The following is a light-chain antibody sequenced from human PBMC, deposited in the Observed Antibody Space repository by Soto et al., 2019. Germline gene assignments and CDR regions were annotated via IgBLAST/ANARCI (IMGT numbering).Light chain of an antibody. Sequence: DIVMTQSPDSLAVSLGERATINCKSSQSVLYSSNNKNYLAWYQQKPGQPPKLLIYWASTRESGVPDRFSGSGSRTDFTLSISSLQAEDVAVYSCQQYYSTPPWTFGQGTKVEIK. CDR3: QQYYSTPPWT. CDR1: QSVLYSSNNKNY. V-gene: IGKV4-1*01. CDR2: WAS. J-gene: IGKJ1*01.